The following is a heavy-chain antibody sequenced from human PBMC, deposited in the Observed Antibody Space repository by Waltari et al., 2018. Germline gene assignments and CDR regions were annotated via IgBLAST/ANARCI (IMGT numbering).Heavy chain of an antibody. CDR2: IYTSEST. D-gene: IGHD6-19*01. CDR1: GGSISSGSSY. Sequence: QVQLQESGPGLVTPSQTLSLTCTVSGGSISSGSSYWRWIRQPAGKGLEWIGRIYTSESTNYNPSLKSRVTISVDTSKNQFSLKLSSVTAADTAVYYCARESSSGWPDYWGQGTLVTVSS. CDR3: ARESSSGWPDY. J-gene: IGHJ4*02. V-gene: IGHV4-61*02.